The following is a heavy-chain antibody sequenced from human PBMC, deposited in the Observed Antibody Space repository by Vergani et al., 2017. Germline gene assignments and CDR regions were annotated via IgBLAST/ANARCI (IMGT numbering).Heavy chain of an antibody. CDR2: IIPIFGTA. V-gene: IGHV1-69*01. Sequence: QVQLVQSGAEVKKPGSSVKVSCKASGGTFSSYAISWVRQAPGQGLEWMGGIIPIFGTANYAQKFQGRVTITADESTSTAYMELSSLRSEDTAVYYCASRDISIFGVVIIRGYYYGMDVWGQGTTVTVSS. J-gene: IGHJ6*02. D-gene: IGHD3-3*01. CDR3: ASRDISIFGVVIIRGYYYGMDV. CDR1: GGTFSSYA.